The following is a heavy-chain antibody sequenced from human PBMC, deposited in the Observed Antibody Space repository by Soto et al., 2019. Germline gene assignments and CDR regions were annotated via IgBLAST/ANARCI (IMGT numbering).Heavy chain of an antibody. CDR1: GFTFSTYV. D-gene: IGHD2-15*01. CDR2: IKGTDEST. CDR3: CKGVNQWSGVDF. Sequence: EVQVLESGGGLVQPGGSLRLSCAASGFTFSTYVMTWVRKAPGKGLEWVSSIKGTDESTYYAVSVKGRFTISRDNSKSIVFRQMNSLRAEYAAVYYCCKGVNQWSGVDFGGQGTLVTVSS. V-gene: IGHV3-23*01. J-gene: IGHJ4*02.